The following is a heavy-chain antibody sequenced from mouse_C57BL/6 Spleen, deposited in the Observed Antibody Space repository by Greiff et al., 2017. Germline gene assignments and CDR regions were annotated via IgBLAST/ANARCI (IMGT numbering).Heavy chain of an antibody. D-gene: IGHD1-1*01. V-gene: IGHV1-39*01. Sequence: VQLKESGPELVKPGASVKISCKASGYSFTDYNMNWVKQSNGKSLEWIGVIHPNYGTTSYNQKFKGKATLTVDQSSSTAYMQLNSLTSEYSAVYYCARGYYGMNAMDYWGQGTSVTVSS. CDR3: ARGYYGMNAMDY. J-gene: IGHJ4*01. CDR1: GYSFTDYN. CDR2: IHPNYGTT.